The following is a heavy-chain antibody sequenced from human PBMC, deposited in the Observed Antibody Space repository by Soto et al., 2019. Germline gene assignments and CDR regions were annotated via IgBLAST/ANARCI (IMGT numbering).Heavy chain of an antibody. V-gene: IGHV3-30-3*01. CDR2: ISYDGNNK. D-gene: IGHD2-15*01. CDR3: ARAGCDGGTCYTLVGLRHGMDV. Sequence: QVQLVESGGGVVQPGRSLRLSCAASGFTFSNYAMYWVRQAPGKGLEWVAVISYDGNNKYYADSVKGRFTISRDNSKNTLYLQMNSLRAEDTAMYYCARAGCDGGTCYTLVGLRHGMDVWGQGTTVTVSS. J-gene: IGHJ6*02. CDR1: GFTFSNYA.